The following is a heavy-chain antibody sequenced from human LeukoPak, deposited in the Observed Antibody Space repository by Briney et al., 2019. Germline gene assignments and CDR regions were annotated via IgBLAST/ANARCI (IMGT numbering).Heavy chain of an antibody. CDR3: ARVSDDSSGYYFKRNDAFDI. CDR2: INPNSGGT. J-gene: IGHJ3*02. CDR1: GYTFTGYY. D-gene: IGHD3-22*01. V-gene: IGHV1-2*04. Sequence: ASVKVSCKASGYTFTGYYMQWVRQAPGQGLEWMGWINPNSGGTNYAQKFQGWVTMTRDTSISTAYMELSRLRSDDTAVYYCARVSDDSSGYYFKRNDAFDIWGQGTMVTVSS.